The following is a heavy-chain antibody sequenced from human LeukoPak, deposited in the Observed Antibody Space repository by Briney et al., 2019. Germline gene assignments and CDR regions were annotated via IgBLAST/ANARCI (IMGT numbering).Heavy chain of an antibody. CDR3: ARDQRQPPYWYFDL. CDR2: SNPSGDST. J-gene: IGHJ2*01. D-gene: IGHD6-13*01. CDR1: GYTFTNYY. V-gene: IGHV1-46*01. Sequence: ASVKVSCKASGYTFTNYYIHWVRQAPGHGLEWLGISNPSGDSTNYAQKFQGRVTMTRDTSTSTVYMDLSSLRSEDTAVYYCARDQRQPPYWYFDLWGRGTLVTVSS.